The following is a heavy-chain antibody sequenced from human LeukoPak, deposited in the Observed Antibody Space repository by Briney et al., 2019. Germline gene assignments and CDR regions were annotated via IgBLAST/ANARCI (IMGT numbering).Heavy chain of an antibody. J-gene: IGHJ3*02. CDR1: GGSFSGHY. Sequence: SETLSLTCAVHGGSFSGHYWSWLRQPPGKGLEWIGEINHNEITNYNPSLKSRVTISVDRSKNQFSLRLRSLTAADTAVYYCAREPLSGVAWGNVAFDIWGQGTMVIVSS. CDR2: INHNEIT. V-gene: IGHV4-34*01. CDR3: AREPLSGVAWGNVAFDI. D-gene: IGHD3-16*01.